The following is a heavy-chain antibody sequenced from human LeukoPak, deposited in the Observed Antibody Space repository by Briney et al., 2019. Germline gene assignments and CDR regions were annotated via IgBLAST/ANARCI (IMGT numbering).Heavy chain of an antibody. J-gene: IGHJ4*02. Sequence: SETLSLTCAVYGGSFSGYYWSWIRQPPGKGLEWIGEINHSGSTNYNPSLKSRVTISVDTSKNQFSLKLSSVTAADTAVYYCASLGSQQLGPYWGRGTLVTVSS. CDR3: ASLGSQQLGPY. CDR2: INHSGST. V-gene: IGHV4-34*01. D-gene: IGHD6-13*01. CDR1: GGSFSGYY.